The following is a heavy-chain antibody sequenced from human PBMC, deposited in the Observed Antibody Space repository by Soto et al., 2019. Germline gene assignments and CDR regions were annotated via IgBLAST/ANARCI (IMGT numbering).Heavy chain of an antibody. D-gene: IGHD1-1*01. J-gene: IGHJ4*02. CDR3: ARTGDGHHDFLDY. CDR2: INQDGNED. Sequence: LRLSCAASGFTFSSYWMNWVRQAPGKGLEWVANINQDGNEDNLLDSVKGRFTISRDNAKNSLFLQMNSLRVDDTAVYYCARTGDGHHDFLDYWGQGALVTVSS. CDR1: GFTFSSYW. V-gene: IGHV3-7*01.